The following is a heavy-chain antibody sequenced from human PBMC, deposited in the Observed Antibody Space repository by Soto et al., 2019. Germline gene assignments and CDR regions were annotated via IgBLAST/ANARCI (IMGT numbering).Heavy chain of an antibody. CDR2: IIPISGTA. D-gene: IGHD4-17*01. CDR1: GGTFCSYA. Sequence: ASVKVSCKASGGTFCSYAISWVRQAPVQGLEWMGGIIPISGTANYAQKFQGRVTMTTDKSTSTAYMELRSLRSDDTAVYYCARVEVGDDYGDNGGAYYYYYYRDVWGKGTTVTVSS. V-gene: IGHV1-69*05. J-gene: IGHJ6*03. CDR3: ARVEVGDDYGDNGGAYYYYYYRDV.